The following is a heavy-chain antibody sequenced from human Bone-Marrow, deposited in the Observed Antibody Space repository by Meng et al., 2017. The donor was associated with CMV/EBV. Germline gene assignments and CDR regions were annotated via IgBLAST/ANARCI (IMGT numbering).Heavy chain of an antibody. Sequence: SGPTLVKPTQTLTLTCTFSGFSLSTSGVGVGWIRQPPGKALEWLALIYWNDDKRYSPSLKSRLTITKDTSKNQVVLTMTNMDPVGTATYYCAGYYYDSSGYYHWGQGTLVTVSS. CDR3: AGYYYDSSGYYH. CDR2: IYWNDDK. J-gene: IGHJ5*02. CDR1: GFSLSTSGVG. D-gene: IGHD3-22*01. V-gene: IGHV2-5*01.